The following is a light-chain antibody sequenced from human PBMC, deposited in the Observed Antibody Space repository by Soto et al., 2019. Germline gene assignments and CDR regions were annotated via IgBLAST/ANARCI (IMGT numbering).Light chain of an antibody. Sequence: DIQMTQSPSSVSASVGDRVTITCRASQDINYSLAWFQQKPGEAPRLLIYSASSLHSGVPSRFSGSGSGTDFTLTINSLQPEDCATYFCQQGDSFPLTFGGGTKVEIK. CDR2: SAS. J-gene: IGKJ4*01. CDR1: QDINYS. V-gene: IGKV1-12*01. CDR3: QQGDSFPLT.